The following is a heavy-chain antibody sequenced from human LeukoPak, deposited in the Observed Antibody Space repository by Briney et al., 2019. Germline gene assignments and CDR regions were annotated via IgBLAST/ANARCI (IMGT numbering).Heavy chain of an antibody. CDR1: GFTFSGAW. Sequence: GGSLRHSCTASGFTFSGAWMTWVRQAPGKGLEWVANIREDGTEKNYVDSVKGRFTISRDNAKNSLFLQMSNLRDDDTAIYYCARHVGISFWGQGTLVTVSS. D-gene: IGHD7-27*01. CDR3: ARHVGISF. V-gene: IGHV3-7*01. CDR2: IREDGTEK. J-gene: IGHJ4*02.